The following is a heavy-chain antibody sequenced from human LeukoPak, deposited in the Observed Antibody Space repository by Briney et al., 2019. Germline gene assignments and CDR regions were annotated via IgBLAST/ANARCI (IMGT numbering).Heavy chain of an antibody. V-gene: IGHV3-21*01. Sequence: PGGSLRLSCAASGFTFSSYSMNWVRQAPGKGLEWVSSISSSSSYIYYADSVKGRFTISRDNAKNSLYLQMNSLRAEDTAVYYCARDCITIFGVVISHFDYWGQGTLVTVSS. CDR2: ISSSSSYI. CDR3: ARDCITIFGVVISHFDY. CDR1: GFTFSSYS. D-gene: IGHD3-3*01. J-gene: IGHJ4*02.